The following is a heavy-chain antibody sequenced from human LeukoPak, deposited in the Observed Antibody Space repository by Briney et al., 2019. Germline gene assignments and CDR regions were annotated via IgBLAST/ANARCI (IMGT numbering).Heavy chain of an antibody. D-gene: IGHD3-10*01. J-gene: IGHJ5*02. CDR3: AKTPSPFGELEFDP. V-gene: IGHV3-30*18. CDR1: GFTFSSYG. CDR2: ISYDGSNK. Sequence: PGGSLRLSCAASGFTFSSYGMHWVRQAPGKGLEWVAVISYDGSNKYYADSVKGRFTISRDNTKNTLYLQMNSLRAEDTAVYYCAKTPSPFGELEFDPWGQGTLVTVSS.